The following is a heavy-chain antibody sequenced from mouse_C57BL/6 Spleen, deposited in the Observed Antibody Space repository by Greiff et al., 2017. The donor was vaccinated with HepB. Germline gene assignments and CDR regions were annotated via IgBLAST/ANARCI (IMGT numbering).Heavy chain of an antibody. D-gene: IGHD2-4*01. CDR1: GYTFTSYW. J-gene: IGHJ4*01. CDR3: ARERGLSYDYEEYDYYAMDY. Sequence: QVQLKQPGTELVKPGASVKLSCKASGYTFTSYWMHWVKQRPGQGLEWIGNINPSNGGTNYNEKFKSKATLTVDKSSSTAYMQLSSLTSEDSAVYYCARERGLSYDYEEYDYYAMDYWGQGTSVTVSS. CDR2: INPSNGGT. V-gene: IGHV1-53*01.